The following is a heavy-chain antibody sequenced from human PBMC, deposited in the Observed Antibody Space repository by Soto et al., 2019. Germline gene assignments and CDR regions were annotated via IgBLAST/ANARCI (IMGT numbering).Heavy chain of an antibody. V-gene: IGHV4-34*01. CDR2: ISQSGNT. CDR1: SGSFSGYY. J-gene: IGHJ4*02. D-gene: IGHD6-6*01. Sequence: TSETLSLTCSIYSGSFSGYYWSWIRQPPGKGLEWIGEISQSGNTNYSPSLKSRVSISIDTSKKQFSLNLASVSAADTAVYYCARAPKVSGSSQTRPDFWGQGTLVTVSS. CDR3: ARAPKVSGSSQTRPDF.